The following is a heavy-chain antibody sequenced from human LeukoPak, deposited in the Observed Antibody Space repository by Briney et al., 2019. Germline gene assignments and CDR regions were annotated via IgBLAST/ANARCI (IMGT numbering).Heavy chain of an antibody. J-gene: IGHJ6*04. CDR3: ARQGYCSGGSCYRGAMDV. V-gene: IGHV4-38-2*02. Sequence: SETLSLTCSVSGYSISSGFYWGWIRQPPGKGLEWIGSIFRSGSTYYNPSLKSRVTISVDTSKNQFSLKLSSVTAADTAVYYCARQGYCSGGSCYRGAMDVWGKGTTVTISS. CDR1: GYSISSGFY. D-gene: IGHD2-15*01. CDR2: IFRSGST.